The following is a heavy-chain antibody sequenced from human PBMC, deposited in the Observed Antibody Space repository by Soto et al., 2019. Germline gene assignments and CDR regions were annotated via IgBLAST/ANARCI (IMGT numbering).Heavy chain of an antibody. Sequence: QPGGSLRLSCAASGFTFSSYAMSWVRQAPGKGLEWVSAISGSGGSTYYADSVKGRFTISRDNSKNTLYLQMNSLRAEDTAVYYCAKPLTIKDIVVVALDYWGQGTLVTVSS. CDR1: GFTFSSYA. D-gene: IGHD2-15*01. V-gene: IGHV3-23*01. J-gene: IGHJ4*02. CDR2: ISGSGGST. CDR3: AKPLTIKDIVVVALDY.